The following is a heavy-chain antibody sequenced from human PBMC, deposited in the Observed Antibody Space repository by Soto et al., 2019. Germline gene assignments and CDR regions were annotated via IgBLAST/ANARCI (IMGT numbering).Heavy chain of an antibody. J-gene: IGHJ5*02. D-gene: IGHD6-13*01. CDR2: IIPIFGTA. CDR1: GGTFSSYA. Sequence: ASVKVSCKASGGTFSSYAISWVRQAPGQGLEWMGGIIPIFGTANYAQKFQGRVTITADESTSTAYMELSSLRSEDTAVYYCARSWSGSSWDYKHNWFDPWGQGTLVTVSS. V-gene: IGHV1-69*13. CDR3: ARSWSGSSWDYKHNWFDP.